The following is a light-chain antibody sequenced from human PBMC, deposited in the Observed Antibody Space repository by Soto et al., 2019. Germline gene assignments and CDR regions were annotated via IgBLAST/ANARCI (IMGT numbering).Light chain of an antibody. V-gene: IGLV3-25*02. CDR3: QSSDSTDIYWV. CDR1: ALPKEY. J-gene: IGLJ3*02. CDR2: KET. Sequence: SYELTQPPSVSVSPGQTAKITCSGDALPKEYAYWYRQKPGQAPVLLIYKETERPSGIPERFSGSSSGTTVTLTISGVQAEDEGDYYCQSSDSTDIYWVFGGGTKVTVL.